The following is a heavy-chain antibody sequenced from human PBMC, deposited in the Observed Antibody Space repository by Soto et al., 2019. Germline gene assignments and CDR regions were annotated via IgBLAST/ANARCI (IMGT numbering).Heavy chain of an antibody. D-gene: IGHD4-17*01. V-gene: IGHV4-34*01. CDR3: ATITYGDYFCGLDV. J-gene: IGHJ6*02. CDR1: VGSFSDYY. CDR2: INQSGST. Sequence: PSETLSLTCDVYVGSFSDYYWNWIRQPPGKGLEWIGEINQSGSTHYNPSLKSRVTISVDTSKNQFSLRLSSVTAADTAVYYCATITYGDYFCGLDVWGPGATVTVSS.